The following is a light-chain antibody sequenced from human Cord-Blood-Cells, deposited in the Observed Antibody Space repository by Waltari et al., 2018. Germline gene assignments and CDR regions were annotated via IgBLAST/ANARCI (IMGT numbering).Light chain of an antibody. CDR1: HSTSNY. CDR2: AAS. V-gene: IGKV1-27*01. Sequence: HMTPTPSALPASVADSLTITCRASHSTSNYLAWYQQKPGKVPQLLIYAASTLQSGVPARFSGSGSGTDFTLTISSLQPEDVATYYCQKYISAPYTFGQGTKLEIK. J-gene: IGKJ2*01. CDR3: QKYISAPYT.